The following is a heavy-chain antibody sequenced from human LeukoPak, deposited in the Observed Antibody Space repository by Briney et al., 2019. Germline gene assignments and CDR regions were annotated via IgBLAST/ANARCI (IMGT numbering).Heavy chain of an antibody. CDR2: INPNSGGT. Sequence: ASVKVSCKASGYTFTGYYMHWVRQAPGQGLEWMGWINPNSGGTNYAQKFQGWVTMTRDTSISTAYMELSRLRSDDTAVYYYAREVAAAGTEYYFDYWGQGTLVTVSS. CDR1: GYTFTGYY. CDR3: AREVAAAGTEYYFDY. D-gene: IGHD6-13*01. J-gene: IGHJ4*02. V-gene: IGHV1-2*04.